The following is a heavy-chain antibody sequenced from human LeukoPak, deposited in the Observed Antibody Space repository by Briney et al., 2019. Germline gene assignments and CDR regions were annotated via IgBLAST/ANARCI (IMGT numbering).Heavy chain of an antibody. V-gene: IGHV4-4*07. D-gene: IGHD6-13*01. CDR3: ARDLGSSSWYIDPGFDY. CDR2: IYASGST. J-gene: IGHJ4*02. Sequence: SETLSLTCTVSGGSISSYYWSWIRQPAGKGLEWIGRIYASGSTNYNPSLKSRVTMSVDTSKNQFSLMLSSVTAAVTAVYYCARDLGSSSWYIDPGFDYWGQGTLVTVSS. CDR1: GGSISSYY.